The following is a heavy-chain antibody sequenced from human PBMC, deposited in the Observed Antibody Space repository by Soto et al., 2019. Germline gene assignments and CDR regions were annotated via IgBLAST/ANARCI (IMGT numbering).Heavy chain of an antibody. CDR2: FKWNSGDV. CDR1: GFTFGDYA. J-gene: IGHJ6*02. V-gene: IGHV3-9*01. CDR3: AKNRSSGSPYYGMDF. Sequence: GGSLRLSCAASGFTFGDYAMHWVRQVPGKGLEWVSGFKWNSGDVGYADSVKGRFTISRDNARNSLYLQMNSLRPEDTAVYYCAKNRSSGSPYYGMDFWGQGTMVTVSS. D-gene: IGHD3-10*01.